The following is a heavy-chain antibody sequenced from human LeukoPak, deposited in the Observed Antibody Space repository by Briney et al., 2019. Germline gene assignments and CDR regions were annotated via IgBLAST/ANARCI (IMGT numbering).Heavy chain of an antibody. CDR1: GGTFSSYA. Sequence: SVKVSCKASGGTFSSYAISWVRQAPGQGLEWMGGIITIFGTANYAQKLQGRVTITADESTSTAYMELSSLRSEDTAVYYCARDCPELPCSGAFDIWGQGTVVTVPS. CDR2: IITIFGTA. CDR3: ARDCPELPCSGAFDI. J-gene: IGHJ3*02. V-gene: IGHV1-69*13. D-gene: IGHD1-26*01.